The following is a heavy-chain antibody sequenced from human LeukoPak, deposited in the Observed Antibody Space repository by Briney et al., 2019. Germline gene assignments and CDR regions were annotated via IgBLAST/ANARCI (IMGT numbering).Heavy chain of an antibody. CDR1: GFTFSSYA. V-gene: IGHV3-23*01. J-gene: IGHJ3*02. Sequence: GGSLRLSCAASGFTFSSYAMSWVRQAPGKGLEWVSAISGSGGSTYYADSVKGRFTISRDNSKNTLYLQMNSLRAEDTAVYYCAKFTDGITIFGVVPQAFDIWGQGTMVTVSS. D-gene: IGHD3-3*01. CDR2: ISGSGGST. CDR3: AKFTDGITIFGVVPQAFDI.